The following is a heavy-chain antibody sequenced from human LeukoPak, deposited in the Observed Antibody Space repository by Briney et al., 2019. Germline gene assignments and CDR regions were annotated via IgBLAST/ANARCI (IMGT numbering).Heavy chain of an antibody. CDR1: GYTLTELS. J-gene: IGHJ4*02. CDR2: FDPEDGET. D-gene: IGHD6-19*01. Sequence: WASVKVSCKVSGYTLTELSMHWVRQAPGKGLEWMGGFDPEDGETIYAQKFQGRVTMTEDTSTDTAYMELSSLRSEDTAVYYCATISSGWADFDDWGQGTLVTVSS. V-gene: IGHV1-24*01. CDR3: ATISSGWADFDD.